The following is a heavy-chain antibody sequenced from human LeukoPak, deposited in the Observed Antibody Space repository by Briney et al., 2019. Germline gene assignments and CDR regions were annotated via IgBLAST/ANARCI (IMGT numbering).Heavy chain of an antibody. J-gene: IGHJ5*02. CDR1: GGSISSSSYY. Sequence: SETLSLTCTVSGGSISSSSYYWGWIRQPPGKGLEWIGSIYYTGSTYSNPSLRSRVTISLDTSKNQFSLKLSSVTAADTAVYYCARALRAAAAPNWFDPWGQGTLVTVFS. CDR2: IYYTGST. V-gene: IGHV4-39*07. CDR3: ARALRAAAAPNWFDP. D-gene: IGHD6-13*01.